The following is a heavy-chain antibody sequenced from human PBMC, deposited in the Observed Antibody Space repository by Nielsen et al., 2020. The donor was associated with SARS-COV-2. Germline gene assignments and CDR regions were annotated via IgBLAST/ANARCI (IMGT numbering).Heavy chain of an antibody. V-gene: IGHV3-30-3*01. D-gene: IGHD3-9*01. CDR1: GFTFSSYA. Sequence: GESLKISCAASGFTFSSYAMHWVRQAPGKGLEWVAVILYDGSNKYYADSVKGRFTISRDNSKNTLYLQMNSLRAEDTAVYYCARDPESYDILTDYGMDVWGQGTTVTVSS. CDR3: ARDPESYDILTDYGMDV. J-gene: IGHJ6*02. CDR2: ILYDGSNK.